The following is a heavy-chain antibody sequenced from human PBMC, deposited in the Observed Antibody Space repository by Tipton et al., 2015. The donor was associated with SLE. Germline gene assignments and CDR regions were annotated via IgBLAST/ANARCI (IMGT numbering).Heavy chain of an antibody. V-gene: IGHV4-34*01. D-gene: IGHD3-16*02. CDR2: INHSGST. J-gene: IGHJ4*02. Sequence: TLSLTCAVYGGSFSGYYWSWIRQPPGKGLEWIGEINHSGSTNYNPSLKSRVTISVDTSNNQFSLKLSSVTAADTAVYYCARSVWGSYRYYYFDYWGQGTLVTVSS. CDR1: GGSFSGYY. CDR3: ARSVWGSYRYYYFDY.